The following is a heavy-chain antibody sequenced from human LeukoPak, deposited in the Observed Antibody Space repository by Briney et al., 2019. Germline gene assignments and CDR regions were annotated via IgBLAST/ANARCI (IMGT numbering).Heavy chain of an antibody. CDR3: ARFLYYDILTGYSEGYGMDV. D-gene: IGHD3-9*01. Sequence: ASVKVSCKASGYTFTSYAMHWVRQAPGQGLEWMGWISAYNGNTNYAQKLQGRVTMTTDTSTSTAYMELRSLRSDDTAVYYCARFLYYDILTGYSEGYGMDVWGQGTTVTVSS. CDR1: GYTFTSYA. J-gene: IGHJ6*02. V-gene: IGHV1-18*01. CDR2: ISAYNGNT.